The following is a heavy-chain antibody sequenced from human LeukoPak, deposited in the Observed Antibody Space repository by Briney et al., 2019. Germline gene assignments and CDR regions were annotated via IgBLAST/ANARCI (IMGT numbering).Heavy chain of an antibody. CDR1: GYTFTGYY. CDR2: INPNTGGT. Sequence: GASVKVSCKASGYTFTGYYMHWVRQAPGQGLEWMGWINPNTGGTNYAQKFQGRVTMTRDTSISTAYMELSSLRSEDTAVYYCARGAVYDAFDIWGQGTMVTVSS. D-gene: IGHD6-19*01. J-gene: IGHJ3*02. V-gene: IGHV1-2*02. CDR3: ARGAVYDAFDI.